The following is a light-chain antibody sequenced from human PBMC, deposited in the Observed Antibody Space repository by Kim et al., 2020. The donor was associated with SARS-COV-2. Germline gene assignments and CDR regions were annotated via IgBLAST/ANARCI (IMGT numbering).Light chain of an antibody. CDR3: QSFDSSLTNSGV. CDR1: STNIGAYD. Sequence: TVTISCTGSSTNIGAYDVHWYQQFPGTAPKLVIHNNNHRPSGVPDRFSASKSGTSASLAITGLQAEDEADYYCQSFDSSLTNSGVFGGGTKLTVL. CDR2: NNN. J-gene: IGLJ3*02. V-gene: IGLV1-40*01.